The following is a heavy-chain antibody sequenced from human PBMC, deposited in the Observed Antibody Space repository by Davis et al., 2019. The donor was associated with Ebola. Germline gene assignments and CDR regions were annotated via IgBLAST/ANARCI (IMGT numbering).Heavy chain of an antibody. D-gene: IGHD3-3*01. CDR1: GFTFRTYA. CDR3: AREEGGICDFWSGYCYYGMDV. J-gene: IGHJ6*02. V-gene: IGHV4-34*01. Sequence: ESLKISCAASGFTFRTYAMSWVRQAPGKGLEWIGEINHSGSTNYNPSLKSRVTISVDTSKNQFSLKVRSVTAADTAVYYCAREEGGICDFWSGYCYYGMDVWGQGTTVTVSS. CDR2: INHSGST.